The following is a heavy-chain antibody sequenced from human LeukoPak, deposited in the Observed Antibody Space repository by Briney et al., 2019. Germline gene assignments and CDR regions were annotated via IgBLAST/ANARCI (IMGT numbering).Heavy chain of an antibody. Sequence: ASVKVSCKASGYTFTSYGISWVRQAPVQGLEGMGRISAYNGKTNYAQKLQGRVTMTTETSTRTAYIEQRGLRSDDTAVYSCARDPTYYYDSSGYTYYYYYYGMDVWGQGTTVTVSS. CDR2: ISAYNGKT. CDR1: GYTFTSYG. J-gene: IGHJ6*02. V-gene: IGHV1-18*01. CDR3: ARDPTYYYDSSGYTYYYYYYGMDV. D-gene: IGHD3-22*01.